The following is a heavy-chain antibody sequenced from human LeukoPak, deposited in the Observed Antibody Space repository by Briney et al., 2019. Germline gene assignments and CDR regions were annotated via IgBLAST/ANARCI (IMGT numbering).Heavy chain of an antibody. CDR3: ARGLYCSSTSCYSYDAFDI. J-gene: IGHJ3*02. Sequence: PGGSLRLSCAASGFTVSSNYMSWVRQAPGKGLEWVSVIYSGGSTYYADSVKGRFTISRDNSKNALYLQMNSLRAEDTAVYYCARGLYCSSTSCYSYDAFDIWGQGTMVTVSS. CDR2: IYSGGST. D-gene: IGHD2-2*01. CDR1: GFTVSSNY. V-gene: IGHV3-53*01.